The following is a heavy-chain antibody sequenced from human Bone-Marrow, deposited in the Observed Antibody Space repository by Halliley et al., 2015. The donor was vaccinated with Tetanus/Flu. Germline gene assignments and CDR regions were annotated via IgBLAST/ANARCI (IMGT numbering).Heavy chain of an antibody. D-gene: IGHD3-10*01. CDR2: TYPAAPTT. J-gene: IGHJ6*02. Sequence: VRQMPGKGLEWMGITYPAAPTTRYSPSFQGLVTLSSDKPTSTVFLQWRSLKASDTAMYYCARQPLAPMGGYFGPAVWGQ. CDR3: ARQPLAPMGGYFGPAV. V-gene: IGHV5-51*01.